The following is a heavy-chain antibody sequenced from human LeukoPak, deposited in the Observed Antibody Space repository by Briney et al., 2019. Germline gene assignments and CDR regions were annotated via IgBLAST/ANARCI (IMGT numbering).Heavy chain of an antibody. Sequence: KPSETLSLTCAVYGGSFSGYYWSWIRQPPGKGLEWIGEINHSGSTNYNPSLKSQVTISVDTSKNQFSLKLSSVTAADTAVYYCARSGRGSSDYWGQGTLVTVSS. J-gene: IGHJ4*02. CDR2: INHSGST. CDR3: ARSGRGSSDY. D-gene: IGHD3-10*01. V-gene: IGHV4-34*01. CDR1: GGSFSGYY.